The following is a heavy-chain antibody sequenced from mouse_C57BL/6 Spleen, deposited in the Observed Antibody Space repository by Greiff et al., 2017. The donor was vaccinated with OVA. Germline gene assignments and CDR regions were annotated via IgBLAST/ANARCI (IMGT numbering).Heavy chain of an antibody. J-gene: IGHJ1*03. V-gene: IGHV3-6*01. CDR3: ARSNYDYDEGYFDV. CDR1: GYSITSGYY. Sequence: EVKLQQSGPGLVKPSQSLSLTCSVTGYSITSGYYWNWIRQFPGNKLEWMGYISYDGSNNYNPSLKNRIPITRDTSKNQFFLKLNSVTTEDTATDYCARSNYDYDEGYFDVWGTGTTVTVSS. CDR2: ISYDGSN. D-gene: IGHD2-4*01.